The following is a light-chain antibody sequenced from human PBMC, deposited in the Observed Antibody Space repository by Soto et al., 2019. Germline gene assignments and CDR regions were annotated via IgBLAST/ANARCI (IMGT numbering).Light chain of an antibody. V-gene: IGKV1-39*01. CDR1: QNINNY. Sequence: DIQMTQSPSSLSASVGERVTITCRASQNINNYLNWYQQKPGKAPNLLIYAASSLHSGVPSRFSGSGSGTEFTLTISIPQPEDFATYFCQQSYSTPRTFGQGTRVEIK. CDR2: AAS. CDR3: QQSYSTPRT. J-gene: IGKJ1*01.